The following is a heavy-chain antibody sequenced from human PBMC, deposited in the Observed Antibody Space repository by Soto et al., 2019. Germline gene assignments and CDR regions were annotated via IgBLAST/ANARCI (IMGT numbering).Heavy chain of an antibody. J-gene: IGHJ4*02. CDR2: INAGNGNT. Sequence: ASVKVSCKASGYTFTSYAMHWVRQAPGQRLEWMGWINAGNGNTKYSQKFQGRVTITRDTSASTAYMELSSLRSEDTAVYYCAKDYYDSCGYYAPALLFYYWGQGTLVTVSS. CDR1: GYTFTSYA. V-gene: IGHV1-3*01. D-gene: IGHD3-22*01. CDR3: AKDYYDSCGYYAPALLFYY.